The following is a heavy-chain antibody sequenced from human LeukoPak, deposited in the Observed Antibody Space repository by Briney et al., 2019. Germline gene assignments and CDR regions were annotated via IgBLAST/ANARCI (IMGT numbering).Heavy chain of an antibody. J-gene: IGHJ3*02. Sequence: GSSVKVSCKASGYTFTGYYMHWVRQAPGQGLEWMGWINPNSGGTKYSQKFQGRVTITRDTSASTAYMELSSLRSEDTAVYYCARGTTIDAFDIWGQGTMVTVSS. V-gene: IGHV1-2*02. CDR2: INPNSGGT. CDR1: GYTFTGYY. CDR3: ARGTTIDAFDI. D-gene: IGHD2-2*01.